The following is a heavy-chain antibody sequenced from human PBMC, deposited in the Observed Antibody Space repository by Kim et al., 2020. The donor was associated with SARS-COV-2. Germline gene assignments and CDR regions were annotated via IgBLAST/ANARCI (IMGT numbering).Heavy chain of an antibody. CDR1: GFTFDDYG. V-gene: IGHV3-20*01. Sequence: GGSLRLSCAASGFTFDDYGMSWVRQAPGKGLEWVSGINWNGGSTGYADSVKGRFTISRDNAKNSLYLQMNSLRAEDTALYHCAINRLMTTVSSWFDPWGQGTLVTVSS. J-gene: IGHJ5*02. CDR2: INWNGGST. CDR3: AINRLMTTVSSWFDP. D-gene: IGHD4-17*01.